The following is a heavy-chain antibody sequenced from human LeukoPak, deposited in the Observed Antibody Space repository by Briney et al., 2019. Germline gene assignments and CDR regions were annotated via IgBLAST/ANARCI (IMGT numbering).Heavy chain of an antibody. J-gene: IGHJ4*02. Sequence: GESLKISCKGSGYSFTDYWIVWAGQMPGKGLEWMGIIYPGDSDTRYSPSFQGQVTISADKSISTAYLQWSSLKASDTAIYYCARRRDDFNFLDYWGQGTLVTVSS. CDR3: ARRRDDFNFLDY. CDR1: GYSFTDYW. D-gene: IGHD5-24*01. CDR2: IYPGDSDT. V-gene: IGHV5-51*01.